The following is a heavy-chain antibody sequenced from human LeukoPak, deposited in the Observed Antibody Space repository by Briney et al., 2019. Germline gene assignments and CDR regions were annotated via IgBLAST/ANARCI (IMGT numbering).Heavy chain of an antibody. D-gene: IGHD3-16*01. CDR2: IRRGANSYTT. J-gene: IGHJ3*02. CDR1: GFTFSSFE. Sequence: QPGGSLRLSCTASGFTFSSFEMNWGRQAPGKGLELVGRIRRGANSYTTEYAASVKGRFTISRDDSTNSLYLHMNSLKTEDTAVYHCCRDGGEGGNSAFDIWGQGTMVTVSS. CDR3: CRDGGEGGNSAFDI. V-gene: IGHV3-72*01.